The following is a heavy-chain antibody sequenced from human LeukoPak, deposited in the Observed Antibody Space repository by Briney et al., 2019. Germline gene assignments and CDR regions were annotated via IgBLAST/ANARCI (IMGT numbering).Heavy chain of an antibody. Sequence: GGSLRLSCAASGFTFSSYWMTWVRQAPGKGLEWVANINQDGSEKYYVDSVKGRFTISRDNAKNSLYLQMNSLRAGDTAVYYCARVMGYSPDYWGQGTLVTVSS. V-gene: IGHV3-7*01. CDR2: INQDGSEK. CDR3: ARVMGYSPDY. J-gene: IGHJ4*02. CDR1: GFTFSSYW. D-gene: IGHD2-15*01.